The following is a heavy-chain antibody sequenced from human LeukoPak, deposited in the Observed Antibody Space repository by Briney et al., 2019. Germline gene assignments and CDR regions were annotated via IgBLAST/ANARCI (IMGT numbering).Heavy chain of an antibody. J-gene: IGHJ6*03. D-gene: IGHD2-15*01. CDR2: IIPIFGTA. Sequence: GASVKVSWKASGGTFSSYAISWVRQAPGQGLEWMGGIIPIFGTANYAQKFQGRVTITTDESTSTAYMELSCLRSEDTAVYYCARVAATLSLDYYYYMDVWGEGTTVTVSS. CDR1: GGTFSSYA. V-gene: IGHV1-69*05. CDR3: ARVAATLSLDYYYYMDV.